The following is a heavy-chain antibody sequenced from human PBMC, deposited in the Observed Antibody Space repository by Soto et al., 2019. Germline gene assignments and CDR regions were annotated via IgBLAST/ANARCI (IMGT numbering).Heavy chain of an antibody. CDR1: GVAFSFYS. Sequence: EVALLESGGGLVQPGGSLRLSCEVSGVAFSFYSMSWVRQAPGKGLEWVASISGNGATTYYAASGKGRFTFSRDNSKNTVHLQMNSLRGEDTAVYYCAKDRGGFTSGCESFDFWGQGTLVTVSS. V-gene: IGHV3-23*01. J-gene: IGHJ4*02. CDR3: AKDRGGFTSGCESFDF. CDR2: ISGNGATT. D-gene: IGHD5-12*01.